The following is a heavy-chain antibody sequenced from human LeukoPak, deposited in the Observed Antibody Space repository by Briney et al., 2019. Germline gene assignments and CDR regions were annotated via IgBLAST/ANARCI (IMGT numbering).Heavy chain of an antibody. V-gene: IGHV3-53*01. CDR3: ARGSFGRPLDD. CDR2: FYRDGGI. Sequence: GGSLRLSCAASGFIVSNNYMNWVRQAPGKGLEWVSVFYRDGGIYYADSVKGRFTISRDNSMNTVYLQMNSLRVEDTAVYYCARGSFGRPLDDWGQGTLVTVS. CDR1: GFIVSNNY. D-gene: IGHD3-10*01. J-gene: IGHJ4*02.